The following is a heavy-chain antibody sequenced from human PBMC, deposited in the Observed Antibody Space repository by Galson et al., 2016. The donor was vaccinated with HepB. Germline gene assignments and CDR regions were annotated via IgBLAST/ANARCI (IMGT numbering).Heavy chain of an antibody. J-gene: IGHJ4*02. V-gene: IGHV3-9*01. CDR1: GFTFGDYA. CDR2: ISTNSGRK. CDR3: VKEMSDVLAFLEGRQSGDLGAFNI. D-gene: IGHD3-3*02. Sequence: SLRLSCAASGFTFGDYAMHWVRQGPGKGLEWVSGISTNSGRKGYADSVKGRFTISRDNARTSLYLQMNSLRNEDTALYYCVKEMSDVLAFLEGRQSGDLGAFNIWGQGTLVTVSS.